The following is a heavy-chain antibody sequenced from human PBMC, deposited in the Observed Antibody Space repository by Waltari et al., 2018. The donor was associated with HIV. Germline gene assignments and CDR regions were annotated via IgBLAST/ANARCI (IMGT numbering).Heavy chain of an antibody. CDR2: IKPDGSEK. Sequence: QVVESGGGLVQPGGYLRLSCAAAGFTFTAYWMSWVRQAPGKGLEWVANIKPDGSEKNYVDSVKGRYTISRDNAKNSLYLQMNSLRAEDTAVYYCARGWGWLDSWGQGTLATVSS. V-gene: IGHV3-7*01. J-gene: IGHJ5*01. CDR1: GFTFTAYW. D-gene: IGHD3-16*01. CDR3: ARGWGWLDS.